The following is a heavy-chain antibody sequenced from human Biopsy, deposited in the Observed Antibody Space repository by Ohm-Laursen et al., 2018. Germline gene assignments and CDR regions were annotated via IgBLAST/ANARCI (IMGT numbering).Heavy chain of an antibody. CDR1: GGSISSSTTYY. CDR3: ARHPTGFWFDP. J-gene: IGHJ5*02. CDR2: IYNTETT. V-gene: IGHV4-39*01. Sequence: GTLSLTCPVSGGSISSSTTYYWAWLRQPPGKGLEWIGSIYNTETTFYNPSLKSRVTISVDTSTTQFSLKVSSVTAADTALYFCARHPTGFWFDPWGHGTLVTVSS.